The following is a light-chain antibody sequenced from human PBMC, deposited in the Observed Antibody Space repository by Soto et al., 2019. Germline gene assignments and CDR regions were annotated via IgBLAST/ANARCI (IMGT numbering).Light chain of an antibody. CDR2: GVS. CDR1: RSDIGSYNY. Sequence: QSALTQPASVSGSPGQSITISCSGTRSDIGSYNYVAWYQQFPGKTPKILIYGVSNRPSGVSSRFSGSKSGNTASLTISGLQAEDEADYSISYTGSSTSYVFGSGTKLTVL. CDR3: ISYTGSSTSYV. J-gene: IGLJ1*01. V-gene: IGLV2-14*01.